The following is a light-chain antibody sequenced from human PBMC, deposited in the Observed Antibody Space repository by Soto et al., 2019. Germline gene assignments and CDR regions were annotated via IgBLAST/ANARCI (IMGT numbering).Light chain of an antibody. V-gene: IGKV3-11*01. CDR3: QQRRDWPIT. Sequence: EIVLTQSPATLSLSPGESATLSCRASLNINTYLSWYQQKPGQVPRLLMYDASNRATGIPARFSGSGSGTDCTLTISSLEPEDFAVYYCQQRRDWPITFGGGTKVEIK. CDR1: LNINTY. CDR2: DAS. J-gene: IGKJ4*01.